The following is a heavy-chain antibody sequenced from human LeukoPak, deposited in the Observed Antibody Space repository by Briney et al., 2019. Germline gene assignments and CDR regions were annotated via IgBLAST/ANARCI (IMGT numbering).Heavy chain of an antibody. Sequence: SGTLSLTCAVSGGSISSSNWWSWVRQPPGKGLEWIGEINHYGSTNYNPSLKSRVTISVDTSKNQFSLNLSSVTAADTAVYYCARGLSCSGGSCVWGQGTLVTVSS. V-gene: IGHV4-4*02. D-gene: IGHD2-15*01. CDR1: GGSISSSNW. CDR3: ARGLSCSGGSCV. J-gene: IGHJ4*02. CDR2: INHYGST.